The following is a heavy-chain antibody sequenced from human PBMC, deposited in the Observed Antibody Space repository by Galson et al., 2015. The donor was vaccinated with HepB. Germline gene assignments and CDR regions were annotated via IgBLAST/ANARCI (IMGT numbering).Heavy chain of an antibody. V-gene: IGHV5-10-1*01. CDR3: ARLRIGSVISVDY. J-gene: IGHJ4*02. Sequence: QSGAEVKKPGESLRISCKGSGYRFLSYWIGWVRQMPGKGQEWMGRIDPSDPYTNYSPSFQGHVTISADKSISTAYMQWSSLKASDTAMYYCARLRIGSVISVDYWGQGTLVIVSS. CDR2: IDPSDPYT. CDR1: GYRFLSYW. D-gene: IGHD5/OR15-5a*01.